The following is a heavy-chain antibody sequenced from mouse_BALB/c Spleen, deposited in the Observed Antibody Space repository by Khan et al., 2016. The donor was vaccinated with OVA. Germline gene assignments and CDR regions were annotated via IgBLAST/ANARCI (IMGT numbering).Heavy chain of an antibody. CDR2: INTNTGEP. D-gene: IGHD2-3*01. CDR1: GYTFTKNG. CDR3: ARSRWLLPAMDY. Sequence: HIQLVQSGPELKKPGETVKISCKASGYTFTKNGMNWVKQAPGKGLKWMGWINTNTGEPTYAEEFKGRFAFSLETSASTAYLQINNLKNEDTGTYFCARSRWLLPAMDYWGQGTSVTVSS. V-gene: IGHV9-3*02. J-gene: IGHJ4*01.